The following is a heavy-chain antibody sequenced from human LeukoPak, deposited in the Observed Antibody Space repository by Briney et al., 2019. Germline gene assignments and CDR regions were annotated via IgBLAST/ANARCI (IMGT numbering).Heavy chain of an antibody. D-gene: IGHD6-13*01. Sequence: GGSLRLSRAASGFTLSNAWVIWLRQAPGKGLEGCGRSIRNTQGETTDYAAPVHGIFTISRDDSNTTLYLQMLSLKTEATAVYYCTTDPNYSDSNSLDPWGQGTLVTVSP. V-gene: IGHV3-15*01. J-gene: IGHJ5*02. CDR1: GFTLSNAW. CDR2: SIRNTQGETT. CDR3: TTDPNYSDSNSLDP.